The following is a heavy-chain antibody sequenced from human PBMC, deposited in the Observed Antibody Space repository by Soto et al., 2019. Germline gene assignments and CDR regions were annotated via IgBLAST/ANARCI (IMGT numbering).Heavy chain of an antibody. D-gene: IGHD3-22*01. J-gene: IGHJ5*02. CDR2: IWYDGSNK. V-gene: IGHV3-33*01. CDR1: GFIVSSYG. CDR3: ARDFRDYYDSSGYSWFDP. Sequence: SLRLCCAASGFIVSSYGMHWVRQAPGKGLEWVAVIWYDGSNKYNADSVKGRFTISRDNSKNTLYLQMNSLRADDTAVYYCARDFRDYYDSSGYSWFDPWGQGTLVTVSS.